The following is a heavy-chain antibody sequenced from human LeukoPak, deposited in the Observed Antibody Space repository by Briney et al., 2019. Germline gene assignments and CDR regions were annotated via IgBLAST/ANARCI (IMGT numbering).Heavy chain of an antibody. CDR3: ARGGIGSGSYYSEP. Sequence: SETLSLTCAVYGGSFSGYYWSWIRQPPGKGLEWIGEINHSGSTNYNPSLKSRVTISVDTSKNQFSLKLSSVTAADTAVYYCARGGIGSGSYYSEPWGQGTLVTVSS. J-gene: IGHJ5*02. CDR2: INHSGST. CDR1: GGSFSGYY. V-gene: IGHV4-34*01. D-gene: IGHD3-10*01.